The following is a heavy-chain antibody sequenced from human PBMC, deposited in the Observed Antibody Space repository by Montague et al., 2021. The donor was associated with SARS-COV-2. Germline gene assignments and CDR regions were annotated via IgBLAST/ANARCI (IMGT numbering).Heavy chain of an antibody. D-gene: IGHD6-19*01. V-gene: IGHV4-31*03. J-gene: IGHJ3*02. CDR3: ARVHFVSSGWYPDAFDI. CDR1: GGSINSGGYY. CDR2: IYYSGST. Sequence: TLSLTCTVSGGSINSGGYYWSWIRQHPGKGLEWIGYIYYSGSTYYNPSLKSRLTISVDTSKNQCSLKLSSVTAADTAVYYCARVHFVSSGWYPDAFDIWGQGTMVTVSS.